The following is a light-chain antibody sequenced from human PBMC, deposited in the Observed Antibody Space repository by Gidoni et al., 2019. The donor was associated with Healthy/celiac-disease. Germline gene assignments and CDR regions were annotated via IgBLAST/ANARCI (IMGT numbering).Light chain of an antibody. CDR2: GAS. CDR3: QQYNNWRT. Sequence: EIVMTQSPATLSVSPGERATLSCRASQSVSSNLAWYQQNPGQAPRLLIYGASTRATGIPARFSGSGSGTEFTLTISSLQSEDFAVYYCQQYNNWRTFGQGTKVEIK. V-gene: IGKV3-15*01. CDR1: QSVSSN. J-gene: IGKJ1*01.